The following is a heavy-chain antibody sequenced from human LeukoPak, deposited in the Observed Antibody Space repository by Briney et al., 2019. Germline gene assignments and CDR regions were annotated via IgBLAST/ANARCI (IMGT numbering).Heavy chain of an antibody. D-gene: IGHD1-1*01. V-gene: IGHV4-39*02. CDR1: GGSIRTYY. J-gene: IGHJ5*02. CDR3: AREGATGGTYNWFDP. CDR2: IYYSGST. Sequence: PSETLSLTCTVSGGSIRTYYWGWIRQPPGKGLEWIGSIYYSGSTYYNPSLKSRVTISVDTSKNQFSLKLSSVTAADTAVYYCAREGATGGTYNWFDPWGQGTLVTVSS.